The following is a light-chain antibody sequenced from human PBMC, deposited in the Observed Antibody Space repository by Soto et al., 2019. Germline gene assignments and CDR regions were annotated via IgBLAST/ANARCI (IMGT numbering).Light chain of an antibody. CDR2: DAS. J-gene: IGKJ5*01. CDR1: QSISSS. Sequence: DIQMTQSPSTLSSSVGDRVASTCRSSQSISSSLAWYQQKPGKAPKLLIYDASNLESGVPSIFSGSGSGTEFTLTISSLQPEDFATYYCQQLNSYPITFGQGTRLEIK. CDR3: QQLNSYPIT. V-gene: IGKV1-5*01.